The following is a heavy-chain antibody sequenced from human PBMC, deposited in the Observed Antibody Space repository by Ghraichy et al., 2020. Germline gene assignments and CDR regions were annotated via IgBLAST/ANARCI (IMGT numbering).Heavy chain of an antibody. CDR1: GFTFSSYT. Sequence: GGSLRLSCVASGFTFSSYTMSWVRQAPGKGLEWVSAISRSGSSTYYADSVKGRFTISRDNSKNTLYLQMNSLRAVDTAVYYCAKDDLTVVSTSPPYYFDYWGQGTLVTVSS. D-gene: IGHD3-22*01. V-gene: IGHV3-23*01. CDR2: ISRSGSST. J-gene: IGHJ4*02. CDR3: AKDDLTVVSTSPPYYFDY.